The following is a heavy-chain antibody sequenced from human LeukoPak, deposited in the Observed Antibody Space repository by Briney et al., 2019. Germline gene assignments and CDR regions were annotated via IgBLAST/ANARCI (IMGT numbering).Heavy chain of an antibody. Sequence: ASVKVSCKASGYTFTSYGISWVRQAPGQGLERMGWISAYNGNTNYAQKLQGRVTMTTDTATSKAYMELRSLRSDDTAVYYCARDLTYAAYSSSWYLNWFDTWGQGTLVTVSS. D-gene: IGHD6-13*01. CDR1: GYTFTSYG. V-gene: IGHV1-18*01. CDR2: ISAYNGNT. J-gene: IGHJ5*02. CDR3: ARDLTYAAYSSSWYLNWFDT.